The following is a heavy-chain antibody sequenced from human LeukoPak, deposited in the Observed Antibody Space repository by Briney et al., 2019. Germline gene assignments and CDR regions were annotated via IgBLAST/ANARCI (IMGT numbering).Heavy chain of an antibody. CDR1: GFTFSSYG. CDR2: INPNSGGT. V-gene: IGHV1-2*02. J-gene: IGHJ6*03. Sequence: GGSLRLSCAASGFTFSSYGMHWVRQAPGQGLEWMGWINPNSGGTNYAQKFQGRVTMTRDTSISTAYMELSRLRSDDTAVYYCARDRFPAYYYYYMDVWGKGTTVTISS. CDR3: ARDRFPAYYYYYMDV.